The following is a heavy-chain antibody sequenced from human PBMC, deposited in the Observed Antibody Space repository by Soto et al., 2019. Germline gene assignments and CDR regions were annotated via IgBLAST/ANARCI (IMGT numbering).Heavy chain of an antibody. V-gene: IGHV4-30-4*01. CDR2: IYYSGST. J-gene: IGHJ6*02. CDR1: GGSISSGDYY. CDR3: ARGYSYGYYYYYYGMDV. Sequence: PSETLSLTCTVSGGSISSGDYYWSWIRQPPGKGLEWIGYIYYSGSTYYNPSLKSRVTISVDTSKNQFSLKLSSVTAADTAAYYCARGYSYGYYYYYYGMDVWGQGTTVTVSS. D-gene: IGHD5-18*01.